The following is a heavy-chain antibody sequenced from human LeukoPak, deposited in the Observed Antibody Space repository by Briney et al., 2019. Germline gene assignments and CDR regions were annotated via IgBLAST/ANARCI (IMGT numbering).Heavy chain of an antibody. J-gene: IGHJ4*02. D-gene: IGHD5-18*01. CDR1: GFTFSSYA. CDR3: ARGSRWGSYGYFDY. V-gene: IGHV3-23*01. CDR2: ISGSGGGT. Sequence: GGSLRLSCAASGFTFSSYAMSWVRQAPGKGLEWVSAISGSGGGTYYADSVKGRFTISRDNSKNTLYLQMNSLRAEDTAVYYCARGSRWGSYGYFDYWGQGTLVTVSS.